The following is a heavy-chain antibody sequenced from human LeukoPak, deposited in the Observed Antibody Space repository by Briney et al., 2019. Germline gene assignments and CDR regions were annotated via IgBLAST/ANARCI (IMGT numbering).Heavy chain of an antibody. D-gene: IGHD2-15*01. CDR1: GGSISSSNW. J-gene: IGHJ5*02. Sequence: SETLSLTCAVSGGSISSSNWWSWVRQPPGKGLEWIGEIYHSGSTNYNPSLKSRVTISVDKSKNQFSLKLSSVTAADTAVYYCPRDHRDYSNWFDPWGQGTLVTVSS. CDR3: PRDHRDYSNWFDP. V-gene: IGHV4-4*02. CDR2: IYHSGST.